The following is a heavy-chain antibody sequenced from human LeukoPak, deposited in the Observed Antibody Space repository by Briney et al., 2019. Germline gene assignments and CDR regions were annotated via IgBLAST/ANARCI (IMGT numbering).Heavy chain of an antibody. V-gene: IGHV3-30*04. CDR3: ARDPSGRYYSNLDY. CDR1: GFTFSSCA. D-gene: IGHD1-26*01. Sequence: GRSLRLSCAASGFTFSSCALHWVRQAPGKGLEWVAVISYDGSNKYYADSVKGRFTISRDNSKNTVYLQMNSPTAEDTAVYYCARDPSGRYYSNLDYWGQGTLVTVSS. CDR2: ISYDGSNK. J-gene: IGHJ4*02.